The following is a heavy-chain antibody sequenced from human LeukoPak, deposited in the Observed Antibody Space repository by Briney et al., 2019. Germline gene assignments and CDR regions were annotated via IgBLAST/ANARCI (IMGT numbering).Heavy chain of an antibody. CDR3: ARGVLESPWSGYDAPDH. CDR2: MNNGGGST. Sequence: GGSLRLSCVASGLHLAGFDMPWLRQAPGKGVEYVASMNNGGGSTYYAASVKGRFTIFKDAVTETLFLQMGSVRPEDTALYHCARGVLESPWSGYDAPDHWGPGTLVIVSS. CDR1: GLHLAGFD. V-gene: IGHV3-64*02. D-gene: IGHD3-3*01. J-gene: IGHJ4*02.